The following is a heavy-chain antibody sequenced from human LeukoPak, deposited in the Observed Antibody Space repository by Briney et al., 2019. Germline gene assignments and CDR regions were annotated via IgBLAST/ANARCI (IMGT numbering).Heavy chain of an antibody. V-gene: IGHV5-51*01. CDR3: AKGTTRTLFEH. CDR2: IYPGDSDT. D-gene: IGHD1-1*01. J-gene: IGHJ4*02. Sequence: ESLKIYCKGSGYTFTSYWIGWVRQTPGKGMGWVGIIYPGDSDTRYRPSLQGQVSISAAKSTSTADLQWSSRKASDTAMYYCAKGTTRTLFEHWGQGTLVTVSS. CDR1: GYTFTSYW.